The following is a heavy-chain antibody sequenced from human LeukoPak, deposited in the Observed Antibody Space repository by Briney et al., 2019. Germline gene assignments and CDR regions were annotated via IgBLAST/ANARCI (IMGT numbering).Heavy chain of an antibody. CDR3: ARHCPEWRHPLIAVAGPYYFDY. D-gene: IGHD6-19*01. Sequence: SETLSLTCAVSGASISSSHYYWGWIRQPPGKGLEWIGSIYYSGSTYYNPSLKSRVTISVDTSKNQFSLKLSSVTAADTAVYYCARHCPEWRHPLIAVAGPYYFDYWGQGTLVTVSS. CDR1: GASISSSHYY. CDR2: IYYSGST. J-gene: IGHJ4*02. V-gene: IGHV4-39*01.